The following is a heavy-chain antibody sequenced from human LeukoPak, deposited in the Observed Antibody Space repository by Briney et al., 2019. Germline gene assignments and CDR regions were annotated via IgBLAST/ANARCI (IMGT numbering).Heavy chain of an antibody. D-gene: IGHD3-10*01. CDR3: AREGFGDGDY. Sequence: GGALRPPCAAPGVTVSSNYMSWGRPAPGEGLEWVSVIYSGGSTYYADSVKGRFTISRDNSKNTLYLQMNSLRAEDTAVYYCAREGFGDGDYWGQGTLVTVSS. J-gene: IGHJ4*02. V-gene: IGHV3-53*01. CDR1: GVTVSSNY. CDR2: IYSGGST.